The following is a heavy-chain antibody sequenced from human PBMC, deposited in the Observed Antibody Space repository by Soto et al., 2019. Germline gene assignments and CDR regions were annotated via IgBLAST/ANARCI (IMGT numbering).Heavy chain of an antibody. V-gene: IGHV1-18*04. Sequence: QVQLVQSGPEVKKPEASVKVSCKTSGYTFTSSGISWVRQAPGPGPEWMGWISGHNGFTNFERNFQDRVTLTIDSSTTTAYMEVRSLSFADTAIYYCARDQGGYGIFDDWGQGPLVTVSS. D-gene: IGHD5-12*01. CDR3: ARDQGGYGIFDD. CDR1: GYTFTSSG. CDR2: ISGHNGFT. J-gene: IGHJ4*02.